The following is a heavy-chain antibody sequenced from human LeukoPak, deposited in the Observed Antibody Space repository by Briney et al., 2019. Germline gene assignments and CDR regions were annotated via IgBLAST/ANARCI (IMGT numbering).Heavy chain of an antibody. D-gene: IGHD5-12*01. CDR3: ARDAGHDDAFDI. Sequence: PGGSLRLSCAASGFTFSSYAMHWVRQAPGKGLEWVALIPYDGSNKYYADSVKGRFTVSRDNSKNTLYLQMNSLRAEDTAVYYCARDAGHDDAFDIWGQGTMVTVSS. CDR2: IPYDGSNK. J-gene: IGHJ3*02. V-gene: IGHV3-30*04. CDR1: GFTFSSYA.